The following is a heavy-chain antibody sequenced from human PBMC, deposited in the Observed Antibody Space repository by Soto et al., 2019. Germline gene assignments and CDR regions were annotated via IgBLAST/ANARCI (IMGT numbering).Heavy chain of an antibody. CDR1: GFTFSSYG. CDR3: AKDCARGDYYDYYYGMDV. Sequence: PVGSLRLSCAASGFTFSSYGMHWVRQAPGKGLEWVAVISYDGSNKYYADSVKGRFTISRDNSKNTLYLQMNSLRAEDTAVYYCAKDCARGDYYDYYYGMDVWGQGTTVTVSS. J-gene: IGHJ6*02. V-gene: IGHV3-30*18. D-gene: IGHD4-17*01. CDR2: ISYDGSNK.